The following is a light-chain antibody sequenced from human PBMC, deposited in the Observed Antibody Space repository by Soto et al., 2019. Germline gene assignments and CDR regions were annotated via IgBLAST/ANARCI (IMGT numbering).Light chain of an antibody. CDR3: QQVNYYPLT. Sequence: IQVTQSPSFLYVSIGDRVIITCRARQDIDCSLAGYQHQPGKAPKLLIYDVSTLESGVPSTFSGSGSGSEFTLTVSSLQPEDFATYYCQQVNYYPLTFGQGTKVEIK. V-gene: IGKV1-9*01. CDR2: DVS. CDR1: QDIDCS. J-gene: IGKJ1*01.